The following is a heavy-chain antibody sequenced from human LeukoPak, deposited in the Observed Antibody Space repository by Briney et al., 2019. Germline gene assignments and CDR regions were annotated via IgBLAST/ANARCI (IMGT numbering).Heavy chain of an antibody. CDR2: IYYSGST. J-gene: IGHJ4*02. V-gene: IGHV4-61*08. CDR3: ARFPGVNFDYYDSSGYLTYFDY. CDR1: GGSISSCGYY. Sequence: SQTLSLTCTVSGGSISSCGYYWSWIRQHPGKGLEWIGYIYYSGSTNYNPSLKSRVTISVDTSKNQFSLKLSSVTAADTAVYYCARFPGVNFDYYDSSGYLTYFDYWGQGTLVTVSS. D-gene: IGHD3-22*01.